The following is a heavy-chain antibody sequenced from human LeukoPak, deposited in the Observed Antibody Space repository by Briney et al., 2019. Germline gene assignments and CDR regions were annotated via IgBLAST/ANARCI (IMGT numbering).Heavy chain of an antibody. D-gene: IGHD3-10*01. J-gene: IGHJ4*02. CDR2: ITGSSSYI. CDR3: AKVRFGVTARYYFDY. V-gene: IGHV3-21*04. CDR1: GFTFSSYS. Sequence: KPGGSLRLSCAASGFTFSSYSMNWVRQAPGKGLEWVSSITGSSSYIYYADSLKGRFTISRDNAKNSLYLQMNSLRAEDTAVYYCAKVRFGVTARYYFDYWGQGTLVTVSS.